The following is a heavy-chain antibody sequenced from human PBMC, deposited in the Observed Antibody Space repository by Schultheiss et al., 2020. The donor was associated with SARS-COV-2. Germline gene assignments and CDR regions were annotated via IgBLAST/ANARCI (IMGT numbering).Heavy chain of an antibody. CDR1: GFTFSSYE. D-gene: IGHD6-19*01. CDR3: ARAVAGTFLATDY. CDR2: ISSSGSTI. J-gene: IGHJ4*02. V-gene: IGHV3-48*03. Sequence: GGSLRLSCAASGFTFSSYEMNWVRQAPGKGLEWVSYISSSGSTIYYADSVKGRFTISRDNSKNTLYLQMNSLRAEDTAVYYCARAVAGTFLATDYWGQGTLVTVSS.